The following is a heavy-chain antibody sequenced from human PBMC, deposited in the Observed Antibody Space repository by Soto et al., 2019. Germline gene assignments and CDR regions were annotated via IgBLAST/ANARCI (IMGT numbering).Heavy chain of an antibody. CDR2: IDPSDSYS. J-gene: IGHJ4*02. Sequence: QVPGTGLEWMGRIDPSDSYSDYSPSFQGHVTISADKSISTAYLQWSSLKASDTAMYYCARHYCSGGACYSGADFDYWGQGNLVTVSS. CDR3: ARHYCSGGACYSGADFDY. D-gene: IGHD2-15*01. V-gene: IGHV5-10-1*01.